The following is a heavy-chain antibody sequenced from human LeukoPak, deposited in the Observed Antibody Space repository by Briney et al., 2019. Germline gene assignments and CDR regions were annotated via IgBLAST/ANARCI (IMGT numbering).Heavy chain of an antibody. CDR1: GFTFSTYA. CDR2: ISGSGGST. J-gene: IGHJ4*02. D-gene: IGHD4-17*01. V-gene: IGHV3-23*01. Sequence: GGSLRLSCAASGFTFSTYAMSWVRQAPGKGLKWVSAISGSGGSTYYADSVKGRFTISRDNSKNTLYLQMNSLRAEDTAVYYCAKDVRDYGDFEFDYWGQGTLVTVSS. CDR3: AKDVRDYGDFEFDY.